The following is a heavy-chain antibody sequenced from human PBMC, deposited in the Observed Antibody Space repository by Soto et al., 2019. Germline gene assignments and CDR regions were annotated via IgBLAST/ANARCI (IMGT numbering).Heavy chain of an antibody. V-gene: IGHV1-8*01. CDR1: GYTFTSYD. D-gene: IGHD6-6*01. J-gene: IGHJ5*02. Sequence: QVQLVQSGAEVKKPGASVKVSCKASGYTFTSYDINWVRQATGQGLEWMGWMNPNSGNTGYAQKFQGRVTLTRNTSISTADMELRSLRSEDTAVYYCARVEHLAYSSYSLWFDPWGQGTLVTVS. CDR2: MNPNSGNT. CDR3: ARVEHLAYSSYSLWFDP.